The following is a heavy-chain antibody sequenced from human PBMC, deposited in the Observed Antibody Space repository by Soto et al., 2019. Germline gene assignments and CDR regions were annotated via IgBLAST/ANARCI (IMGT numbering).Heavy chain of an antibody. CDR3: ARGQRFSDWFDP. D-gene: IGHD3-3*01. J-gene: IGHJ5*02. V-gene: IGHV4-4*07. Sequence: SETLPLTCTVSGGAINSYYWTWIRQPAGKGLEWIGRIYSSGSTKYNPSLQSRVTMSLDTSKNQFSLRLTSVTAADTAVYYCARGQRFSDWFDPWGQGTLVTVSS. CDR1: GGAINSYY. CDR2: IYSSGST.